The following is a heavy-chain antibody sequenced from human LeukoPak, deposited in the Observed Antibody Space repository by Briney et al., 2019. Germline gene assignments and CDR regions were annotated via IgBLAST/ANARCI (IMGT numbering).Heavy chain of an antibody. CDR1: GYTFTGFY. J-gene: IGHJ2*01. Sequence: ASVKVSCKASGYTFTGFYIHWVRQAPEQGLEWMGWINPNSGGTNYAQKSQDRVTMTRDTSISTAYMELSSLKSDDTAVYYCARPLTTSGWYFDLWGRGTLVTVSS. V-gene: IGHV1-2*02. CDR2: INPNSGGT. CDR3: ARPLTTSGWYFDL. D-gene: IGHD1-14*01.